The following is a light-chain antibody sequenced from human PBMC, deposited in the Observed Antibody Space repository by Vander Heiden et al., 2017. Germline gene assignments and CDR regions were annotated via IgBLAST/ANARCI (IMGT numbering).Light chain of an antibody. Sequence: QSALPQHPSSPGPPGQPATISCPGTRSDVGGYNYVPWYQQYPGKPPKVVIDEVSRRPSGVPDRFSGTKSGNTASLTVCGLRAEDEADYYCASHADRSNLVFGGGTKLTVL. CDR1: RSDVGGYNY. CDR3: ASHADRSNLV. CDR2: EVS. V-gene: IGLV2-8*01. J-gene: IGLJ3*02.